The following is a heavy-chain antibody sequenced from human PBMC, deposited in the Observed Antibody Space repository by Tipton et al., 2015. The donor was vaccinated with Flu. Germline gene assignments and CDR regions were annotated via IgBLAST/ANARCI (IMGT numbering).Heavy chain of an antibody. J-gene: IGHJ5*02. CDR2: IYHSGTT. CDR1: GDSISRAYY. D-gene: IGHD4-11*01. V-gene: IGHV4-38-2*02. Sequence: TLSLTCTVSGDSISRAYYWGWIRQSPGKGLEWIGNIYHSGTTYYNPSLRSRVTILPDRSKNQFSLKLTSVTAADTAVYFCARRHFSNYVSEPKNWFDLWGQGTHVTVSS. CDR3: ARRHFSNYVSEPKNWFDL.